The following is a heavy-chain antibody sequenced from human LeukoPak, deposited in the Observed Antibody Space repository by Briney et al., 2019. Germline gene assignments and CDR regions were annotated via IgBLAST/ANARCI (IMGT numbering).Heavy chain of an antibody. CDR1: GFTFSSYW. D-gene: IGHD4-23*01. J-gene: IGHJ4*02. CDR3: ASLALGGNPIIDY. Sequence: PGGSLRLSCAASGFTFSSYWMSWVRQAPGKGLEWVANIKQDGSEKYYVDSVKGRFTISRDNAKNSLYLQMNSLRAEDTAVYYCASLALGGNPIIDYWGQGTLVTVSS. CDR2: IKQDGSEK. V-gene: IGHV3-7*01.